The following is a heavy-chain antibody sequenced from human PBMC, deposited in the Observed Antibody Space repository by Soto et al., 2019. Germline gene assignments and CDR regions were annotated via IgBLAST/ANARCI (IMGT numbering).Heavy chain of an antibody. D-gene: IGHD2-2*01. CDR1: GGTFSSYT. J-gene: IGHJ1*01. Sequence: QVQLVQSGAEVKKPGSSVKVSCKASGGTFSSYTISWVRQAPGQGLEWMGRIIPILGIANYAQKFQGRVTITADKSTSTAYLELSSLRSEDTAVYYCARGGVVVPAAYEYFQHWGQGTLVTVSS. CDR3: ARGGVVVPAAYEYFQH. V-gene: IGHV1-69*02. CDR2: IIPILGIA.